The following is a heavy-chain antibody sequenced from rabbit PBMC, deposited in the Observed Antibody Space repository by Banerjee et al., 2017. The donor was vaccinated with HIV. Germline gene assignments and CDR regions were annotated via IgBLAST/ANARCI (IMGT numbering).Heavy chain of an antibody. CDR2: IYTGDGST. J-gene: IGHJ4*01. Sequence: QEQLEESGGDLVQPEGSLTLTCTASGFDFSSKCWICWVRQAPGKGLEWIGCIYTGDGSTYYANWVNGRFTISKTSSTTVTLQMTSLTAADTATSFCARSVSGIGYDLWGQGTLVTVS. V-gene: IGHV1S45*01. D-gene: IGHD3-1*01. CDR3: ARSVSGIGYDL. CDR1: GFDFSSKCW.